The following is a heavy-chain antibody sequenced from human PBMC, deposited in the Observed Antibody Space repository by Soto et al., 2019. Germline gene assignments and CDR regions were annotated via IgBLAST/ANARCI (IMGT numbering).Heavy chain of an antibody. Sequence: GGSLRLSCAASGFTFSSYAMHWVRQAPGKGLEWVAVISYDGSNKYYADSVKGRFTISRDNSKNTLYLQMNSLRAEDTAVYYCARKTPFYYWGQGTLVTVS. CDR2: ISYDGSNK. CDR3: ARKTPFYY. CDR1: GFTFSSYA. V-gene: IGHV3-30-3*01. J-gene: IGHJ4*02.